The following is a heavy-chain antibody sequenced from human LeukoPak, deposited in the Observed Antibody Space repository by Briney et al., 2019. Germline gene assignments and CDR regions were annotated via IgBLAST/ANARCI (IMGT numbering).Heavy chain of an antibody. CDR2: IIPILGIA. V-gene: IGHV1-69*04. D-gene: IGHD3-22*01. Sequence: GASVKVSCTASGGTFSSYAISWVRQAPGQGLEWMGRIIPILGIANYAQKFQGRVTITADKSTSTAYVELSSLRSEDTAVYYCAGSSGYYYDHDYWGQGTLVTVSS. J-gene: IGHJ4*02. CDR3: AGSSGYYYDHDY. CDR1: GGTFSSYA.